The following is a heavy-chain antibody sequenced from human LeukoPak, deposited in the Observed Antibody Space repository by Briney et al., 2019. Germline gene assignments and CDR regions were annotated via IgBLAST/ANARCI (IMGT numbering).Heavy chain of an antibody. CDR3: ARDPEGDSSGYVY. CDR1: VFSFSSYG. CDR2: IRNDGSNK. V-gene: IGHV3-30*02. J-gene: IGHJ4*02. Sequence: GGSLRLSCAASVFSFSSYGMHWVRQAPGKGLEWVAFIRNDGSNKYYADSVKGRFTISRDNAKTSLYLQMNSLRAEDTAVYYCARDPEGDSSGYVYWGQGTLVTVSS. D-gene: IGHD3-22*01.